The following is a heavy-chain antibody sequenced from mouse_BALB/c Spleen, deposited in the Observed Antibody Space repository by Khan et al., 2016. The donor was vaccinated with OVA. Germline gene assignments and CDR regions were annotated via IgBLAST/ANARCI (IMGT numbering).Heavy chain of an antibody. Sequence: QVQLKQSGAELVRPGASVKLSCKASGYTFTNYWINWVKERPGQGLEWIGNIYPSDSYTNYNQKFKDKATLTVDKSSSTAFLQLSSPTSEDSAVDYCTRGDPGNFDYWGQGTTLTVAS. D-gene: IGHD2-13*01. CDR2: IYPSDSYT. CDR3: TRGDPGNFDY. V-gene: IGHV1-69*02. CDR1: GYTFTNYW. J-gene: IGHJ2*01.